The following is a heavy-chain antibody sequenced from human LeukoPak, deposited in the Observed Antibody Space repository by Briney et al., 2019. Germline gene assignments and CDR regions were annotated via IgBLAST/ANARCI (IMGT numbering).Heavy chain of an antibody. CDR2: ISWNGGSI. V-gene: IGHV3-9*01. Sequence: GGSLRLSYAASGFTFDDYAMHWVRQAPGKGPEWVSGISWNGGSIGYADSVKGRFTISRDSAKNSLYLQMSSLRVEDTALYYCAKGVYRGSYYPFDYWGQGILVTVSS. D-gene: IGHD1-26*01. CDR3: AKGVYRGSYYPFDY. J-gene: IGHJ4*02. CDR1: GFTFDDYA.